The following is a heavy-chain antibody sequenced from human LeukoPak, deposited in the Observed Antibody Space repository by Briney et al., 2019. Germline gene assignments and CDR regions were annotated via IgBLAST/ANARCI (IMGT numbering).Heavy chain of an antibody. CDR2: ISYDGSNK. CDR1: GFTFSSYA. V-gene: IGHV3-30-3*01. J-gene: IGHJ4*02. CDR3: ARDRIAVAGIFDY. Sequence: GGSLRLSCAASGFTFSSYAMHWVRQAPGKGLDCVAVISYDGSNKYYADSVKGRFTISRDNSKNTLYLQMNSLRAEDTAVYYCARDRIAVAGIFDYWGQGTLVTVSS. D-gene: IGHD6-19*01.